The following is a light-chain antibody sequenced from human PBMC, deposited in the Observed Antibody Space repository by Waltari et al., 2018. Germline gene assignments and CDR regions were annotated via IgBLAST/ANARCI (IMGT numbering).Light chain of an antibody. V-gene: IGKV3-11*01. CDR3: QQRSNWPPRLT. CDR2: DAS. Sequence: EIVLTQSPATLSLSPGARATPPCRASQSVSSYLAWYQQKPGQAPRLLIYDASNRATGIPARFSGSGSGTDFTLTISSLEPEDFAVYYCQQRSNWPPRLTFGGGTKVEIK. CDR1: QSVSSY. J-gene: IGKJ4*01.